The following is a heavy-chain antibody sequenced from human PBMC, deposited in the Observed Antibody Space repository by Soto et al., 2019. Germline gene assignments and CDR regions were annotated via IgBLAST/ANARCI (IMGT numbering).Heavy chain of an antibody. Sequence: PGGSLRLSCAASGFTFSDYYMSWIRQAPGKGLEWVSYISSSGSTIYYADSVKGRFTISRDNAKNSLYLQMNSLRAEDTAVYYCASSSKGPHWFSLRYYYYGMDVWGQGTTVTVSS. V-gene: IGHV3-11*01. CDR2: ISSSGSTI. CDR3: ASSSKGPHWFSLRYYYYGMDV. CDR1: GFTFSDYY. J-gene: IGHJ6*02. D-gene: IGHD3-9*01.